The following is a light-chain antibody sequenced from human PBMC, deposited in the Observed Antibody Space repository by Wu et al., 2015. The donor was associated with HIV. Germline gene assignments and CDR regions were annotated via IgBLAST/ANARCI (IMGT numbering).Light chain of an antibody. J-gene: IGKJ2*01. CDR1: QSISSW. Sequence: DIQMTQSPSTLSASVGDRVTITCRASQSISSWLAWYQQKPGKAPKLLIYKASTLESGVPSRFSGSGSGTEFTLTISSLQPDDFATYYCQQYKSYCTFGQGTKLEIK. CDR3: QQYKSYCT. CDR2: KAS. V-gene: IGKV1-5*03.